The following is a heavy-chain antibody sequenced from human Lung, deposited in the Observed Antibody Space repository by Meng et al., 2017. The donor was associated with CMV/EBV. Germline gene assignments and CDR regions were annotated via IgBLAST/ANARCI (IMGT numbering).Heavy chain of an antibody. D-gene: IGHD3-3*01. CDR1: GGSVSSGSYY. J-gene: IGHJ6*02. Sequence: SETXSLXXTVSGGSVSSGSYYWSWIRQPPGKGLEWIGYIYYSGSTNYNPSLKSRVIISVDTSKNQFSLKLSSVTAADTAVYYCARELYDFWSGYYFYYYGMDVWGQGTXVTVSS. CDR3: ARELYDFWSGYYFYYYGMDV. CDR2: IYYSGST. V-gene: IGHV4-61*01.